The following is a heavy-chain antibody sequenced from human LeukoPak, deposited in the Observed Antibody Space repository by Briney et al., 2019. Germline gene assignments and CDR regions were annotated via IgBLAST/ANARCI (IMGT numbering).Heavy chain of an antibody. CDR2: INSDGSSI. J-gene: IGHJ4*02. CDR3: AKGGHYSFFDY. D-gene: IGHD4-11*01. Sequence: PGGSLRLSCAASGFTFSSHWMHWVRQAPGKGLVWVSRINSDGSSISYADSVKGRFTISRDNAKNTLYLQMSSLRAEDTGIYYCAKGGHYSFFDYWGQGTLVTVSS. CDR1: GFTFSSHW. V-gene: IGHV3-74*01.